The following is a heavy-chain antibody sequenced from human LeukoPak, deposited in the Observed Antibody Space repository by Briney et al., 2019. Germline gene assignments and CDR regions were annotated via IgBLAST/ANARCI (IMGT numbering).Heavy chain of an antibody. V-gene: IGHV5-51*01. CDR3: ARRNGYTGGGYYYYYYMDV. J-gene: IGHJ6*03. CDR1: GYSFTSYW. D-gene: IGHD5-24*01. CDR2: IYPGDSDT. Sequence: GESLKISCKGSGYSFTSYWIGWVRQMPGKGLEWMGIIYPGDSDTRYSPSFQGQVTISADKSISTAYLQWSSLKASDTAMYYCARRNGYTGGGYYYYYYMDVWGKGTKVAVSS.